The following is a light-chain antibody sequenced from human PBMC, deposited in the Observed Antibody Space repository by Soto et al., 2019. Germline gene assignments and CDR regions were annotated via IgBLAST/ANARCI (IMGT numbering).Light chain of an antibody. J-gene: IGKJ1*01. V-gene: IGKV3-11*01. CDR1: QSVSSF. Sequence: IMLTPSPANLSLSPGNSAHLSCRASQSVSSFLAWYQQKPGQAPRLLIYDASNRATGIPARFSGSGSGTDFTLTISSLQPEDFAVYYCQQRSNWPRTFGQGTKVDIK. CDR2: DAS. CDR3: QQRSNWPRT.